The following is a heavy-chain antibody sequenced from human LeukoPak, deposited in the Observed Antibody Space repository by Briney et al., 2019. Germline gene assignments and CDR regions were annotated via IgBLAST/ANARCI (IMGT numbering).Heavy chain of an antibody. CDR3: ARAGYTISSYRFEY. J-gene: IGHJ4*02. CDR2: IYTTGMP. V-gene: IGHV4-4*07. Sequence: KASETLSLTCSVSGGSINSYWWSWIRQPAGEGVEVIGRIYTTGMPNYNPSLKSRVPMSVDTPKNQFSLELRSVTAADTAVYFCARAGYTISSYRFEYWGQGALVTVSS. CDR1: GGSINSYW. D-gene: IGHD3-16*02.